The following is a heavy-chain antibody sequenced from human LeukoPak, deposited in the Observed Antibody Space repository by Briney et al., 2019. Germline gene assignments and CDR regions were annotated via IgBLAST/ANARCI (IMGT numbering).Heavy chain of an antibody. D-gene: IGHD2-2*01. CDR3: VFGVPAAPN. CDR1: GGTLSSYA. Sequence: SVKVSCKASGGTLSSYAISWVRQAPGQGLEWMGGIIPIFGTANYAQKFQGRVTITADKSTSTAYMELSSLRSEDTAVYYCVFGVPAAPNWGQGTLVTVSS. CDR2: IIPIFGTA. J-gene: IGHJ4*02. V-gene: IGHV1-69*06.